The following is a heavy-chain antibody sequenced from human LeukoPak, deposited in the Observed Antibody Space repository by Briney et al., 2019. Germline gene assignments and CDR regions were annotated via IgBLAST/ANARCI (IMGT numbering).Heavy chain of an antibody. D-gene: IGHD3-10*01. V-gene: IGHV3-7*01. CDR3: ARDGRSSGSFDY. Sequence: PGGSLRLSCAASELTFSGYWMNWVRQAPGKGLQWVGNIRQDGGQTHYSDSVKGRFTISRDNAKRSLYLQMNSLRPEDTAVYYCARDGRSSGSFDYWGQGTLVTVSS. J-gene: IGHJ4*02. CDR2: IRQDGGQT. CDR1: ELTFSGYW.